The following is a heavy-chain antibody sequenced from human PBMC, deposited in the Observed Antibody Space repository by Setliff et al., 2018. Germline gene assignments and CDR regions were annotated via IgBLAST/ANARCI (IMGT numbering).Heavy chain of an antibody. D-gene: IGHD3-22*01. CDR2: IIPMFGTT. CDR1: GGTFSKYA. CDR3: ARENFYYDGSGYYFDY. J-gene: IGHJ4*02. V-gene: IGHV1-69*13. Sequence: SVKVSCKAPGGTFSKYAIAWVRQAPGQGLEWMGGIIPMFGTTNYAQNFQGRVTITADESTTTAYMELSSLRSDDTAVYYCARENFYYDGSGYYFDYWGQGTLVTVSS.